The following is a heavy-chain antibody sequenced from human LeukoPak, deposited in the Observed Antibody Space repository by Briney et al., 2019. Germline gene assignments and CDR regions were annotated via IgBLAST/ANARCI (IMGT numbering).Heavy chain of an antibody. CDR1: GFTFSSYA. D-gene: IGHD1-26*01. V-gene: IGHV3-23*01. J-gene: IGHJ4*02. Sequence: GGSLRLSCAASGFTFSSYAMSWVRQAPGKGLEWVSAISGSGGSTYYADSVKGRFTISRDNSKNTLYLQMNSLRAGDTAVYYCAKDRPYSGGSGVDYWGQGTLITVSS. CDR3: AKDRPYSGGSGVDY. CDR2: ISGSGGST.